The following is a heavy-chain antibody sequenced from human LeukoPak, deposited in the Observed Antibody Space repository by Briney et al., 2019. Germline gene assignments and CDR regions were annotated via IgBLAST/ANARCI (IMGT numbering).Heavy chain of an antibody. CDR1: GFTFSSYA. J-gene: IGHJ4*02. CDR2: ISYDGSKK. Sequence: GGSLRLSCAASGFTFSSYAIDWVRQAPGKGLEWVALISYDGSKKYYADSVKGRLTISRDNSKNTLYLEMNSLRAEDTAVYYCARDRAVRYFDYWGQGTLVTVSS. V-gene: IGHV3-30-3*01. CDR3: ARDRAVRYFDY.